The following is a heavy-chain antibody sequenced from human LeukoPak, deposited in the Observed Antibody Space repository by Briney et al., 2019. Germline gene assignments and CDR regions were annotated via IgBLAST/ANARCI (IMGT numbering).Heavy chain of an antibody. J-gene: IGHJ3*02. CDR2: IRYDGSNK. V-gene: IGHV3-30*02. CDR1: GFTFSSYG. D-gene: IGHD3-3*01. Sequence: GGSLRLSCAASGFTFSSYGMHWVRQAPGKGLERVAFIRYDGSNKYYADSVKGRFTISRDNSKNTLYLQMNSLRAEDTAVYYCASQNYDFRSGYYDAFDIWGQGTMVTVSS. CDR3: ASQNYDFRSGYYDAFDI.